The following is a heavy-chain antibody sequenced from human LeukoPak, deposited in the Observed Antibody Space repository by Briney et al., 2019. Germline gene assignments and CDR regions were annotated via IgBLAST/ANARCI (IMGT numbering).Heavy chain of an antibody. CDR1: GGSISSSSYY. V-gene: IGHV4-39*07. D-gene: IGHD6-19*01. CDR2: IYYSGST. CDR3: ARVDSSGWYIDY. J-gene: IGHJ4*02. Sequence: ETLSLTCTVSGGSISSSSYYWGWIRQPPGKGLEWIGSIYYSGSTYYNPSLKSRVTISVDTSKNQFSLKLSSVTAADTAVYYCARVDSSGWYIDYWGQGTLVTVSS.